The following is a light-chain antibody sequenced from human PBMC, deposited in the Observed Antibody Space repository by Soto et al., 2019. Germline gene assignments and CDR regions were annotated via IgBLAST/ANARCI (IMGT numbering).Light chain of an antibody. J-gene: IGKJ2*01. CDR2: KAS. CDR1: QSIGSW. Sequence: DIQMTQSPSTLSASVGDRVSITCRASQSIGSWLAWYRQKPGKAPKLLIYKASSLESGVPSRFSGSGFGTEFTLTISSLQPDDFATYYCQQYNSDPYTFGQGTKLEIK. CDR3: QQYNSDPYT. V-gene: IGKV1-5*03.